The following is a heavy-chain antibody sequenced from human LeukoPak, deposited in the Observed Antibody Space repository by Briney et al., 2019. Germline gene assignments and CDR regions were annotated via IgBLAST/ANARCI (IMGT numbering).Heavy chain of an antibody. Sequence: SKTLSLTCAVYGGSFSGYYWGWIRQPPGKGLEWIGEINHSGSTNYNPSLKSRVTISVDTSKNQFSLKLSSVTAADTAVYYCARRPPYYDFWSGYYWAFDIWGQGTMVTVSS. V-gene: IGHV4-34*01. CDR3: ARRPPYYDFWSGYYWAFDI. CDR1: GGSFSGYY. J-gene: IGHJ3*02. CDR2: INHSGST. D-gene: IGHD3-3*01.